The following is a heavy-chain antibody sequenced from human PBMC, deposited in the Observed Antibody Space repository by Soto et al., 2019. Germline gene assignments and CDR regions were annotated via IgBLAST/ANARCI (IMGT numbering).Heavy chain of an antibody. Sequence: ASVKVSCKASGYTFTGYYMHWVRQAPGQGLEWMGWINPNSGGTNYAQKFQGRVTMTRDTSISTAYMELSRLRSDDTAVYYCARALIVVVTDPHYYYYYGLDVWGQGTTVTVSS. CDR2: INPNSGGT. CDR1: GYTFTGYY. D-gene: IGHD2-2*01. V-gene: IGHV1-2*02. J-gene: IGHJ6*02. CDR3: ARALIVVVTDPHYYYYYGLDV.